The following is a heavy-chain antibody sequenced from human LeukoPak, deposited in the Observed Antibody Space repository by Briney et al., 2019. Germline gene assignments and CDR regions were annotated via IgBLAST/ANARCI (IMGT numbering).Heavy chain of an antibody. V-gene: IGHV3-23*01. CDR1: GFTFSSYG. CDR3: AKTKSDMIVVVIEYYFDY. J-gene: IGHJ4*02. Sequence: GGSRRLSCAASGFTFSSYGMSWVRQAPGKGLEWVSAISGSGGSTYYADSVKGRFTISRDNSKNTLYLQMNSLRAEDTAVYYCAKTKSDMIVVVIEYYFDYWGQGTLVTVSS. CDR2: ISGSGGST. D-gene: IGHD3-22*01.